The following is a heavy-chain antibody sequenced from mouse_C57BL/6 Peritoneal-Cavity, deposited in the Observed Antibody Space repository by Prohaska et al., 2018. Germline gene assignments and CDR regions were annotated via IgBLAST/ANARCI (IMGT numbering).Heavy chain of an antibody. CDR1: GFTFSDYG. V-gene: IGHV5-17*01. Sequence: EVQLVESGGGLVKPGGSLKLSCAASGFTFSDYGMHWVRQAPEKGLDGVAYIRSGRSTIYYADTVKCRFTISRDNAKNTLFLQMTSLRSEDTAMYYCARDPAWFAYWGQGTLVTVSA. CDR2: IRSGRSTI. J-gene: IGHJ3*01. CDR3: ARDPAWFAY.